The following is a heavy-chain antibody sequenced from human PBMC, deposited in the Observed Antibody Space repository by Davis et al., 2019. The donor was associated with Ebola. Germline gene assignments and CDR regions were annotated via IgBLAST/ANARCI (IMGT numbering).Heavy chain of an antibody. Sequence: GESLKISCAASGFIFSSYVMSWVRQAPGKGLEWVSTLGTSADTYYADSVKGRFTISRDNPKNTVYLQMNSLRAKDTAVYYCARDRGYCSGGSCYYYGMDVWGKGTTVTVSS. CDR1: GFIFSSYV. CDR2: LGTSADT. D-gene: IGHD2-15*01. V-gene: IGHV3-23*01. J-gene: IGHJ6*04. CDR3: ARDRGYCSGGSCYYYGMDV.